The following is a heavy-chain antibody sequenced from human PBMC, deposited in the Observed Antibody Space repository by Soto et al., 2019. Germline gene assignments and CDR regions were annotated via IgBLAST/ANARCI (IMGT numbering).Heavy chain of an antibody. CDR2: ISYDGSNK. J-gene: IGHJ6*02. V-gene: IGHV3-30-3*01. CDR1: GFTFSSYA. Sequence: QGQLVESGGGVVQPGRSLRLSCAASGFTFSSYAMHWVRQAPGKGLEWVAVISYDGSNKYYADSVKGRFTISRDNSKNTLYLQMNSLRAEDTAVNHCARGDPFRDGKYYYYGIDIWGHRTPVTVSS. CDR3: ARGDPFRDGKYYYYGIDI.